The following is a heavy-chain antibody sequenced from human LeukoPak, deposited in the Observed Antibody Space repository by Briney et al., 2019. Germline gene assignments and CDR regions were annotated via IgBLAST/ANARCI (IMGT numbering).Heavy chain of an antibody. CDR3: ARDLYRDSLPVSWFDP. CDR1: GYTFTSYD. V-gene: IGHV1-18*01. CDR2: ISDYNGNT. Sequence: ASVKVSSKASGYTFTSYDISWVRQAPGQGLEWMGWISDYNGNTNYAQKFQGRVTMTTDTSTSTAYMELRSLRSDDTAVYYCARDLYRDSLPVSWFDPWGQGTLVTISS. J-gene: IGHJ5*02. D-gene: IGHD4-11*01.